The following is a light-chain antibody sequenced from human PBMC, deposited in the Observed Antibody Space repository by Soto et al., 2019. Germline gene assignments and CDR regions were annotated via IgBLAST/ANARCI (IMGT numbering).Light chain of an antibody. CDR1: SSDVGGYNY. CDR2: EVS. J-gene: IGLJ3*02. V-gene: IGLV2-8*01. Sequence: QSVLTQPPSASGSPGQSVTISCTGNSSDVGGYNYVSWYQQHPGKAPKLMIYEVSKRPSGVPDRFSGSKSGNTASLTVSGIQAEDEADYYCSSYAGSNLWVFGGGTKLTVL. CDR3: SSYAGSNLWV.